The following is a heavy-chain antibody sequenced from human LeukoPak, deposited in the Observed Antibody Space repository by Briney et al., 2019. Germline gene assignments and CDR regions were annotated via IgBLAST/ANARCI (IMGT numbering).Heavy chain of an antibody. CDR3: TTEATVYSGYDFVY. Sequence: GGSLRLSCAASGFTFSNAWMSWVRQAPGKGLEWVGRIKSKTDGRTTDYAAPVKGRFTISRDDSKNTLYLQMNSLTTEDTAVYYCTTEATVYSGYDFVYWGQGTLVTVSS. D-gene: IGHD5-12*01. V-gene: IGHV3-15*01. CDR2: IKSKTDGRTT. CDR1: GFTFSNAW. J-gene: IGHJ4*02.